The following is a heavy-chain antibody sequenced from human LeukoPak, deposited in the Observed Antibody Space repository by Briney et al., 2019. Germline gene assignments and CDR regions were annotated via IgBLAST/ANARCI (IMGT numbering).Heavy chain of an antibody. Sequence: GASVKVSCKASGYTFTSYAMHWVRQAPGQRLEWMGWINAGNGNTKYSQKFQGRVTITRDTSASTAYMELSSLRSEDTAVYYCARSYNYYDSSGYYYSGYWGQGTLVTVSS. CDR2: INAGNGNT. D-gene: IGHD3-22*01. J-gene: IGHJ4*02. CDR3: ARSYNYYDSSGYYYSGY. CDR1: GYTFTSYA. V-gene: IGHV1-3*01.